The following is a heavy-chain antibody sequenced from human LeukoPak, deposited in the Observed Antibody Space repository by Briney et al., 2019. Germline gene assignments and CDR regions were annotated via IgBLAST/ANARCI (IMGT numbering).Heavy chain of an antibody. J-gene: IGHJ4*02. V-gene: IGHV3-23*01. D-gene: IGHD3-22*01. Sequence: GGSLRLSCAASGFTFSSYAMSWVRQAPGKGLEWVSAISGSGGSTYYADSVEGRFTISRDNSKNTLYLQMNSLRAEDTAVYYCAKYPRANYDSSGYYFVYWGQGTLATVSS. CDR3: AKYPRANYDSSGYYFVY. CDR2: ISGSGGST. CDR1: GFTFSSYA.